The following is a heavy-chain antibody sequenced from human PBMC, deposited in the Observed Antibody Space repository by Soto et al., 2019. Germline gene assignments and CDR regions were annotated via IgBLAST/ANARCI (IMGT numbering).Heavy chain of an antibody. J-gene: IGHJ4*02. Sequence: PGESLKISCKGSGYSFTSYWIGWVRQMPGKGLDLIGIIYPGDSDTRYSPSFQGQVTISADKSISTAYLQWSSLKASDTAMYYCARLQAAAGDNDLTFDYWGQGTLVTVSS. CDR3: ARLQAAAGDNDLTFDY. D-gene: IGHD6-13*01. CDR2: IYPGDSDT. V-gene: IGHV5-51*01. CDR1: GYSFTSYW.